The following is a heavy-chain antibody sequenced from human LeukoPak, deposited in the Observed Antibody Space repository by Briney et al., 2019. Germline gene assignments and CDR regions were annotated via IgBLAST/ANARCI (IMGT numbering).Heavy chain of an antibody. CDR2: INHSGST. CDR1: GGSFSGYY. D-gene: IGHD5-12*01. J-gene: IGHJ6*03. CDR3: ARATSTRWNLRVYYYYMDV. V-gene: IGHV4-34*01. Sequence: SETLSLTCAVYGGSFSGYYWSWIRQPPGKGLEWIGEINHSGSTNYNPSLKSRVTISVDTSKNQFSLKLSSVTAADTAVYYCARATSTRWNLRVYYYYMDVWGKGTTVTVSS.